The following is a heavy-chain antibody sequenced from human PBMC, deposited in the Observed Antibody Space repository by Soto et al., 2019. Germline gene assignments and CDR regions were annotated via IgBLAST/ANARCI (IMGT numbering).Heavy chain of an antibody. D-gene: IGHD3-10*01. CDR2: ISYDGSNK. J-gene: IGHJ6*02. CDR1: GFTFSSYA. CDR3: ARDKWFGGTTYYYYYYGMDV. Sequence: GGSLSLSCAASGFTFSSYAMHWVRQAPGKGLEWVAVISYDGSNKYYADSVKGRFTISRDNSKNTLYLQMNSLRAEDTAVYYCARDKWFGGTTYYYYYYGMDVWGQGTTVTVSS. V-gene: IGHV3-30-3*01.